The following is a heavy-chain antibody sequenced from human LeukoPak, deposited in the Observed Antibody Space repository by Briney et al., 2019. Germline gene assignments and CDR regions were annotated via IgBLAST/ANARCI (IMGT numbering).Heavy chain of an antibody. D-gene: IGHD6-19*01. CDR3: AKGSIAVAGPYWYFDL. CDR1: GFTFSSYA. CDR2: ISGSGGST. J-gene: IGHJ2*01. Sequence: GGSLRLSCAASGFTFSSYAMSWVRQAPGKGLEWVSAISGSGGSTYYADSVKGRFTISRDNSKNTLYLQMNSLRAEDTAVYYCAKGSIAVAGPYWYFDLWGRGTLVTVSS. V-gene: IGHV3-23*01.